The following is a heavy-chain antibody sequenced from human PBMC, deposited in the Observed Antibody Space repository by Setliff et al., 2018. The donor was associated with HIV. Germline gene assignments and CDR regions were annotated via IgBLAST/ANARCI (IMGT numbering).Heavy chain of an antibody. D-gene: IGHD1-26*01. CDR1: GGSISSGSYY. CDR3: ARRIIVGAISDVFDI. V-gene: IGHV4-61*09. Sequence: SETLSLTCTVSGGSISSGSYYWSWIRQPAGKGLEWIGHIYTSGSTNYNPSLKSRVTISVDTSKSQFSLKLNSVTAADTAVYYCARRIIVGAISDVFDIWGQGTLVTVSS. CDR2: IYTSGST. J-gene: IGHJ3*02.